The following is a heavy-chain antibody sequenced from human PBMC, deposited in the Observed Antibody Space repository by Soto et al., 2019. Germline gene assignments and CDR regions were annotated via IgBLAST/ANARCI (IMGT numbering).Heavy chain of an antibody. CDR1: GFTFSSYA. Sequence: EVQLLESGGGLVQPGGSLRLSCAASGFTFSSYAMSWVRQAPGKGLEWVSAISGSGGSTYYEDSVKGRFTISRDNSKNTLYLQMNRLRAEDTAVYYCAKDLYGDYTVAGYWGQGTLVTVSS. CDR3: AKDLYGDYTVAGY. D-gene: IGHD4-17*01. J-gene: IGHJ4*02. V-gene: IGHV3-23*01. CDR2: ISGSGGST.